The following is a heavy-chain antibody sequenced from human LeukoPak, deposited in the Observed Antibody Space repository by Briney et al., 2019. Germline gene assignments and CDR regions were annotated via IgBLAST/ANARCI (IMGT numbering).Heavy chain of an antibody. CDR1: GASMSGYY. V-gene: IGHV4-59*01. CDR3: ASLRGDSDYYYYGMDV. Sequence: SETLSLTCTVSGASMSGYYWSWIRQSPEKGLESIGNILYIGTTNYNPSLKSRLTISVDTSKNQFSLKLSSVTAADTAVYYCASLRGDSDYYYYGMDVWGQGTTVTVSS. D-gene: IGHD3-16*01. CDR2: ILYIGTT. J-gene: IGHJ6*02.